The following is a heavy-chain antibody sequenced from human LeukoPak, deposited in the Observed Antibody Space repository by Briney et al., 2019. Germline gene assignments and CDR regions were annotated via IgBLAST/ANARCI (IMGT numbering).Heavy chain of an antibody. J-gene: IGHJ5*02. CDR2: IYHSGST. CDR1: GGSISSSNW. Sequence: SETLSLTCAVSGGSISSSNWWSWVRQPPGKGLEWIGEIYHSGSTNYNPSLKSRVTISVDKSKNQFSLKLSSVTAADTAVYFCASHIIGGHFRSDPWGQGILVTVSS. V-gene: IGHV4-4*02. D-gene: IGHD3-16*01. CDR3: ASHIIGGHFRSDP.